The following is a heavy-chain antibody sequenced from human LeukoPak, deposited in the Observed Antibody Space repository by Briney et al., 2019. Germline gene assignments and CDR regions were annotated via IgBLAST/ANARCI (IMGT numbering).Heavy chain of an antibody. Sequence: GGSLRLSCAASGFTFSAAWMSWVRQAPGKGLEWVGRIKSKTDGGTTDYAAPVKGRFTISRDDSKNTLYLQMNSLKTEDTAVYYCAKALRAVITRPLFDYWGQGTLVTVSS. CDR2: IKSKTDGGTT. D-gene: IGHD3-22*01. CDR3: AKALRAVITRPLFDY. V-gene: IGHV3-15*01. J-gene: IGHJ4*02. CDR1: GFTFSAAW.